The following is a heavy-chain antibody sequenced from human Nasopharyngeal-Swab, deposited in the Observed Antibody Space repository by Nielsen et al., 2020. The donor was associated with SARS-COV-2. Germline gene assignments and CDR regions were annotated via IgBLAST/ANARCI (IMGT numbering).Heavy chain of an antibody. CDR2: MNPKSGEV. Sequence: ASVKVSCKCSGYSFNRNDINWVRQAPGQGLEWMGWMNPKSGEVGYEQKFQGRVTLTRDTSASTVYMELSSLTSEDTAVYFCARVFSNSSPDLEYFQHWGQGTLVTVSS. J-gene: IGHJ1*01. V-gene: IGHV1-8*01. CDR3: ARVFSNSSPDLEYFQH. CDR1: GYSFNRND. D-gene: IGHD4-11*01.